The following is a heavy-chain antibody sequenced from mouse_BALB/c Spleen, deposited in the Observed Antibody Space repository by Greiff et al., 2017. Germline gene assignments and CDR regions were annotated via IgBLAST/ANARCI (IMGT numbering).Heavy chain of an antibody. J-gene: IGHJ4*01. CDR2: IWGDGST. CDR1: GFSLTGYG. CDR3: ARGDYRYPYYAMDY. Sequence: VQRVESGPGLVAPSQSLSITCTVSGFSLTGYGVNWVRQPPGKGLEWLGMIWGDGSTDYNSALKSRLSISKDNSKSQVFLKMNSLQTDDTARYYCARGDYRYPYYAMDYWGQGTSVTVSS. V-gene: IGHV2-6-7*01. D-gene: IGHD2-14*01.